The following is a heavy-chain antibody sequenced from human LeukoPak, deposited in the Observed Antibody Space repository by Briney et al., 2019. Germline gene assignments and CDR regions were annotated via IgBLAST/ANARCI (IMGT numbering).Heavy chain of an antibody. CDR3: ARAPTGYSSGWYDY. CDR1: GYTFTGYY. D-gene: IGHD6-19*01. CDR2: INPNSGGT. V-gene: IGHV1-2*02. J-gene: IGHJ4*02. Sequence: ASVKVSFKASGYTFTGYYMHWVRQAPGQGLEWMGWINPNSGGTNYAQKFQGRVTMTRDTSISTAYMELSRLRSADTAVYYCARAPTGYSSGWYDYWGEGTLVTVSS.